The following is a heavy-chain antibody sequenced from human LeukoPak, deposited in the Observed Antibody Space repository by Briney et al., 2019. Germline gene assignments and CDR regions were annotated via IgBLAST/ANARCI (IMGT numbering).Heavy chain of an antibody. Sequence: PGGSLRLSCAASGFTVSSNYMSWVRQAPGKGLEWIGSIYYSGSTYYNPSLKSRVTISVDTSKNHFSLRLSSVTAADTAVYYCARRVPYDYVWGSTLAYYYMDVWGKGTTVTISS. J-gene: IGHJ6*03. V-gene: IGHV4-39*02. CDR2: IYYSGST. CDR3: ARRVPYDYVWGSTLAYYYMDV. CDR1: GFTVSSNY. D-gene: IGHD3-16*01.